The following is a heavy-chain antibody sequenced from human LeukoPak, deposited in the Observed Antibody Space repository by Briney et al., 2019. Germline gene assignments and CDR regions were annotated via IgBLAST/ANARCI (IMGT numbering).Heavy chain of an antibody. CDR1: GGSFSGYY. CDR2: INHSGST. CDR3: ARAVGSFDWLPLFDF. Sequence: SETLSLTCAVYGGSFSGYYWSWIRQPPGKGLEWIGEINHSGSTNYNPSLKSRVTISVDTSNNQFSLKLSSVTAADTAVYYCARAVGSFDWLPLFDFWGQGALVTVSS. D-gene: IGHD3-9*01. J-gene: IGHJ4*02. V-gene: IGHV4-34*01.